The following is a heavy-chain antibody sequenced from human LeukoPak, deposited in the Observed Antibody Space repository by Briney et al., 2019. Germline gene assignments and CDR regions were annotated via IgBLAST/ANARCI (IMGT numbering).Heavy chain of an antibody. V-gene: IGHV3-30*18. Sequence: GGSLRLSCTMFGLTFNNYGVHWVRQAPGKGLEWVAGISDDGSHKYYGDSVKGRLTISRDNSRSMVYLQVNSLRAEDTAVYYCAKDLYGDYDFDCWGQGTLVTVSS. J-gene: IGHJ4*02. D-gene: IGHD4-17*01. CDR2: ISDDGSHK. CDR1: GLTFNNYG. CDR3: AKDLYGDYDFDC.